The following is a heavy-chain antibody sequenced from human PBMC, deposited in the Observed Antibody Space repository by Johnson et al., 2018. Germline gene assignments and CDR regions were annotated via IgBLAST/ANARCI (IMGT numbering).Heavy chain of an antibody. V-gene: IGHV3-23*04. CDR1: GFTFSSYA. Sequence: EVQLVEAGGGLVQPGGSLRLSCAASGFTFSSYAMSWVRQAPGKGLEGVSAFSGSGGNTNFADSVRGRFTNSRGSSKKTLYRQMHSLRAEDTAVYYCARDGLNSFYDDSSVFYDYWGQGTLVTVSS. CDR3: ARDGLNSFYDDSSVFYDY. D-gene: IGHD3-22*01. J-gene: IGHJ4*02. CDR2: FSGSGGNT.